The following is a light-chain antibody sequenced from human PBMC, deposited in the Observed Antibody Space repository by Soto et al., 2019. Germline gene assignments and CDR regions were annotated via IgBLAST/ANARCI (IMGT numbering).Light chain of an antibody. CDR3: QQFSSYPLT. CDR1: QTVRNNY. V-gene: IGKV3-20*01. Sequence: EFVLTQSPGTLSLSAGERATLXXRASQTVRNNYLAWYQQKPGQAPRXXIYDASSRATGIPDRFSGGGSGTDFTLTISRLEPEDFAVYYCQQFSSYPLTFGGGTKV. CDR2: DAS. J-gene: IGKJ4*01.